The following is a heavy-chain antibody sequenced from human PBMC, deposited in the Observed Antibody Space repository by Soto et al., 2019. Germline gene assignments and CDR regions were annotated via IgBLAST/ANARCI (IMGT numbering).Heavy chain of an antibody. CDR2: IIPIFGIA. CDR3: AKDLIRYFDWSLFDY. V-gene: IGHV1-69*13. J-gene: IGHJ4*02. D-gene: IGHD3-9*01. Sequence: ASVKVSCKASGGTFSSYAISWVRQAPGQGLDWMGGIIPIFGIANYAQKFQGSVTITADESKNTLYLQMNSLRAEDTAVYYCAKDLIRYFDWSLFDYWGQGTLVTVSS. CDR1: GGTFSSYA.